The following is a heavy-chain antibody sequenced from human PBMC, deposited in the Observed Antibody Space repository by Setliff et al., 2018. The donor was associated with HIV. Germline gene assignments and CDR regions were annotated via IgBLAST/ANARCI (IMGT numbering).Heavy chain of an antibody. CDR1: GFTFSSAW. Sequence: PGGSLRLSCAAPGFTFSSAWMGWVRQAPGRGLEWVSVIHSGGSTYYADSVKGRFIISRDNSKNTLYLQMNSLRAEDTAVYYCARDPGRYNGMDVWGQGTTVTVSS. J-gene: IGHJ6*02. CDR2: IHSGGST. CDR3: ARDPGRYNGMDV. D-gene: IGHD1-20*01. V-gene: IGHV3-66*01.